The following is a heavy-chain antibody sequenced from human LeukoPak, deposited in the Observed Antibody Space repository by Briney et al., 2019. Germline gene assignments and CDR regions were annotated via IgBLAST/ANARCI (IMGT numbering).Heavy chain of an antibody. CDR2: IYYSGST. CDR3: ARPNRGGSYFEDDAFDI. D-gene: IGHD1-26*01. V-gene: IGHV4-39*01. CDR1: VGSISSSSYY. J-gene: IGHJ3*02. Sequence: PSETLSLTCTVSVGSISSSSYYWGWIRQPPGKGLEWIGSIYYSGSTYYNPSLKSRVTISVDTSKNQFSLQLSSVTAADTAVYYCARPNRGGSYFEDDAFDIWGQGTMVTVSS.